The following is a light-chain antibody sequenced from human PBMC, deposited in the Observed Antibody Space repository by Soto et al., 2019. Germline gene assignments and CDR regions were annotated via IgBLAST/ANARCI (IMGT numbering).Light chain of an antibody. CDR3: QHYSTWLWS. V-gene: IGKV3-15*01. CDR1: QSVSSK. CDR2: RAS. J-gene: IGKJ1*01. Sequence: EIVMTQSPATLSVSPGERATLSCRASQSVSSKLAWYQQKPGQGPRLLIYRASTRATGIPARFSGSGSGTEFTLTISSLQSEDFAVYYCQHYSTWLWSFGQGTKVEIK.